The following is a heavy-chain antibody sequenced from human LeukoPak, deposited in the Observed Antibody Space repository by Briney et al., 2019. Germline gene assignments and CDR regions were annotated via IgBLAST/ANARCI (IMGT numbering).Heavy chain of an antibody. V-gene: IGHV1-3*01. J-gene: IGHJ3*02. D-gene: IGHD3-22*01. CDR1: GYTFTSYA. CDR2: INAGNGNT. Sequence: ASVKVSCKASGYTFTSYAMHWVRQAPGQRPEWMGWINAGNGNTKYSQKFQGRVTITRDTSASTAYMELSSLRSEDTAVYYCARASGSYYYDSSGYYSYKGDAFDIWGQGTMVTVSS. CDR3: ARASGSYYYDSSGYYSYKGDAFDI.